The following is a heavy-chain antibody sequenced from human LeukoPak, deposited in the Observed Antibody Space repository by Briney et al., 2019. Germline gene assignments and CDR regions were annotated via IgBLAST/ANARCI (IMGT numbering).Heavy chain of an antibody. J-gene: IGHJ6*02. CDR3: ARGYDFWSGYYRYYYGMDV. CDR1: GYTFTSYD. V-gene: IGHV1-8*01. CDR2: MNPNGGNT. D-gene: IGHD3-3*01. Sequence: ASVKVSCKASGYTFTSYDINWVRQATGQGLEWMGWMNPNGGNTGHAQKFQGRVTMTRNTSISAAYMELSSLRSEDTAVYYCARGYDFWSGYYRYYYGMDVWGQGTTVTVSS.